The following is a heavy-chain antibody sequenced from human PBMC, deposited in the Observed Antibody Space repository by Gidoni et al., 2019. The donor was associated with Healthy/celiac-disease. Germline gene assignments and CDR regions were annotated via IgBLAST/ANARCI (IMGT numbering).Heavy chain of an antibody. V-gene: IGHV3-23*01. CDR3: AKDLGIVGVAYYYYGMDV. CDR2: ISCSVGST. D-gene: IGHD1-26*01. Sequence: EVQLLESGGGLVQPGGSLRLSCAASGFTFSSYAMSWVLQAPGKGLEWVSAISCSVGSTYYADSVKGRFTISRDNSKNTLYLQMNSLRAEDTAVYYCAKDLGIVGVAYYYYGMDVWGQGTTVTVSS. CDR1: GFTFSSYA. J-gene: IGHJ6*02.